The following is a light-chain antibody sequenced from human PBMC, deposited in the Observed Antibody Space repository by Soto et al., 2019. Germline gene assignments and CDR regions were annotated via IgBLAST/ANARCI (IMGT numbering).Light chain of an antibody. V-gene: IGLV2-11*01. CDR3: CSYAGSYTWL. Sequence: QSALTQPRSVSGSPGQPVTISCTGTSSDVGGYNYVSWYQQHPGKAPKLMIYDVTKRPSGVPDRFSGSKSGNTASLTISGLQAEDEADYYCCSYAGSYTWLFGGGTKLTVL. CDR1: SSDVGGYNY. J-gene: IGLJ3*02. CDR2: DVT.